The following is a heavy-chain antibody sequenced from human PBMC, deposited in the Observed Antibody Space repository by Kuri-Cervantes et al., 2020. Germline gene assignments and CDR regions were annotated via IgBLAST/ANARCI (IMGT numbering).Heavy chain of an antibody. CDR2: ISYDGSNK. Sequence: GGSLTPACAPTGFTFSSYAMHWVRQAPGKGLEWVAVISYDGSNKYYADSVKGRFTISRDNSKNTLYLQMNSLRAEDTAVYYCARDPSYYDSSGYFDYWGQGTLVTVSS. D-gene: IGHD3-22*01. V-gene: IGHV3-30-3*01. CDR1: GFTFSSYA. J-gene: IGHJ4*02. CDR3: ARDPSYYDSSGYFDY.